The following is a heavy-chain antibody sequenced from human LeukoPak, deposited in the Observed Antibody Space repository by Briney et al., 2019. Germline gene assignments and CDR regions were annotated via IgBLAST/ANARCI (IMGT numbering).Heavy chain of an antibody. CDR3: SSMVRRVTYYFDY. Sequence: GGSLRLSCAASGFTVSSNYMSWVRQAPGKGLEWVSVIYSGGSTYYADSVKGRFTISRDNSKNTLYLQMNSLRAEDTAVYYCSSMVRRVTYYFDYWGQGTLVTVSS. V-gene: IGHV3-53*01. J-gene: IGHJ4*02. D-gene: IGHD3-10*01. CDR1: GFTVSSNY. CDR2: IYSGGST.